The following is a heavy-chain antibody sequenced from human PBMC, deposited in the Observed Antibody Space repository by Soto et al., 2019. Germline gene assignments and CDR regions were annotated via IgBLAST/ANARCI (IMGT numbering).Heavy chain of an antibody. CDR3: AKNPVGRSYFDF. D-gene: IGHD1-26*01. V-gene: IGHV1-3*01. Sequence: ASVKVSCKASGYTFTNYAIHWVRQAPGQRLEWMGWINAGNGNTKYSQKFQGRVTITRDTSASTAYMELSSLRSEDTAVYYCAKNPVGRSYFDFWGQGTPVTVSS. CDR2: INAGNGNT. J-gene: IGHJ4*02. CDR1: GYTFTNYA.